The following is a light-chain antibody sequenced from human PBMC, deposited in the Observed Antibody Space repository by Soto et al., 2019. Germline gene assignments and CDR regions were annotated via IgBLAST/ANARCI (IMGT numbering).Light chain of an antibody. Sequence: DIVMTQSPDSLAVSLGERATINCKSSQSVLYSSNNKNYLAWYQQKPGQPPRLLIYWASTRESGVPDRFSGSGSGTDFTLTISSLQAEDEAVYYCQQCYNTPLTFGGGTKVEIK. J-gene: IGKJ4*01. V-gene: IGKV4-1*01. CDR2: WAS. CDR1: QSVLYSSNNKNY. CDR3: QQCYNTPLT.